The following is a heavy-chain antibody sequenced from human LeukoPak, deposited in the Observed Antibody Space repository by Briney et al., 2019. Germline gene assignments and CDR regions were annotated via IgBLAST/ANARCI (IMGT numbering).Heavy chain of an antibody. D-gene: IGHD1-26*01. CDR1: GGSISSYY. Sequence: SETLSLTCTVSGGSISSYYWSWIRQPPGKGLEWIGYIYYSGSTNYNPSLKSRVTISVDTSKNQFSLKLSSVTAADTAVYYCARDRELGYWGQGTLVTVSS. CDR3: ARDRELGY. V-gene: IGHV4-59*01. J-gene: IGHJ4*02. CDR2: IYYSGST.